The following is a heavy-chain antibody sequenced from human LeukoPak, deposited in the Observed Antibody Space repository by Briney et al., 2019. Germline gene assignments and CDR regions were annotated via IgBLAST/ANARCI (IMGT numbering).Heavy chain of an antibody. J-gene: IGHJ4*02. D-gene: IGHD3-10*01. V-gene: IGHV3-23*01. CDR2: ISGSGGST. CDR3: AKDRGVRGPLGYFDY. Sequence: GGSLRLSCAASGFTLRSSAMSWVRQAPGKGLEWVSAISGSGGSTYYADSVKGRFTISRDNSKNTLYLQMNSLRAEDTAVYYCAKDRGVRGPLGYFDYWGQGTLVTVSS. CDR1: GFTLRSSA.